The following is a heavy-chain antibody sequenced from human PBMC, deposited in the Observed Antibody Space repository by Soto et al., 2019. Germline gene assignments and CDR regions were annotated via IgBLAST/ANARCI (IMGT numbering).Heavy chain of an antibody. V-gene: IGHV1-18*01. D-gene: IGHD2-15*01. CDR3: VLGHCSGGKCYSGYYGMDV. J-gene: IGHJ6*02. CDR2: ISPYNDNT. CDR1: GFTFSTYG. Sequence: GASVKVSCKASGFTFSTYGLTWVRQAPGQGLEWLGWISPYNDNTDYAQKVQGRVTMTTETSTNTAYMELRSLRSDDTAVYYCVLGHCSGGKCYSGYYGMDVWGQGTTVTVSS.